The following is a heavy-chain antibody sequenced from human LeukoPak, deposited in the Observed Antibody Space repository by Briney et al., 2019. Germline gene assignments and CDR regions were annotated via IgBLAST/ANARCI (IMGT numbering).Heavy chain of an antibody. Sequence: SETLSLTCTVSGDSISSSSYFWIWIPQPPGKGLEWIGNNYHSGSTYYNPSLKSRATISVDTSKNQFSLRLRSVTAADTAVYYCASSPSGGNSRAFDIWGQGTLVTVSS. CDR2: NYHSGST. J-gene: IGHJ3*02. CDR1: GDSISSSSYF. CDR3: ASSPSGGNSRAFDI. V-gene: IGHV4-39*01. D-gene: IGHD4-23*01.